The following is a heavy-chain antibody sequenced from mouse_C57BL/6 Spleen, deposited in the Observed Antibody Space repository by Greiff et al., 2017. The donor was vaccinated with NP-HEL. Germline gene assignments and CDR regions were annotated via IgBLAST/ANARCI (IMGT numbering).Heavy chain of an antibody. V-gene: IGHV1-15*01. CDR1: GYTFTDYE. J-gene: IGHJ2*01. CDR3: TRWGYYGSSLDY. D-gene: IGHD1-1*01. Sequence: LVESGAELVRPGASVTLSCKASGYTFTDYEMHWVKQTPVHGLEWIGAIDPETGGTAYNQKFKGKAILTADKSSTTAYMELRSLTSEDSAVYYCTRWGYYGSSLDYWGQGTTLTVSS. CDR2: IDPETGGT.